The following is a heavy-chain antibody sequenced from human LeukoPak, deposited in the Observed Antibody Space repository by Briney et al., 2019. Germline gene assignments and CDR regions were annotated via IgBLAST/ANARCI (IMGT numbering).Heavy chain of an antibody. CDR1: GYTFTSYG. Sequence: VASVKVSCKASGYTFTSYGISWVRQAPGQGLEWMGWISAYNGNINYAQKVQGGVTMTTDTSTSTAYMELRSLRSDDTAVYYCAREETHHVYYGMDVWGQGTMVTVSS. D-gene: IGHD1-14*01. V-gene: IGHV1-18*01. CDR3: AREETHHVYYGMDV. CDR2: ISAYNGNI. J-gene: IGHJ6*02.